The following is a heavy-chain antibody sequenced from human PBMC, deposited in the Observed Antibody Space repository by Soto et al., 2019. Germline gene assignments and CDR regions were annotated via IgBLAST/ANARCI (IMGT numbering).Heavy chain of an antibody. Sequence: SQTLSLTCALTGDSASSNSAGWSWVRQSPSSGIEWLGRTYYRSKWYDEYAVSVRGRITINPDTSKNQYSLQLNSVTPEDTAVYFCARGEQYSGRIFDYWGQGTLVTVSS. D-gene: IGHD1-26*01. CDR3: ARGEQYSGRIFDY. J-gene: IGHJ4*01. CDR1: GDSASSNSAG. V-gene: IGHV6-1*01. CDR2: TYYRSKWYD.